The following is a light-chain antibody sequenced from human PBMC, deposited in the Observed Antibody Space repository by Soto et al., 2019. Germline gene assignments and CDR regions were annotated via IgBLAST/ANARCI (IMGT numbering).Light chain of an antibody. CDR1: QGISNY. Sequence: DIQMTQSPSSLSASVGDRVTITCRASQGISNYLAWYQQRPGKVPKLLIYATSTLQSVVPSRFSGSGSGTDFTLTISSLRPEDVATYYCQKYNGAPPFTFGPGTKVNIK. CDR3: QKYNGAPPFT. V-gene: IGKV1-27*01. CDR2: ATS. J-gene: IGKJ3*01.